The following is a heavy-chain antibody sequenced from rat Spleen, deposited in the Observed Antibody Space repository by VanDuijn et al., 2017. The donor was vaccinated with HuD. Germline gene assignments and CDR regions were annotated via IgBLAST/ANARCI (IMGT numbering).Heavy chain of an antibody. CDR1: GFSLNNYG. J-gene: IGHJ2*01. D-gene: IGHD4-6*01. V-gene: IGHV2-13*01. CDR2: MWAARGAT. Sequence: QVQLKESGPGLVQPSQTLSLTCTVSGFSLNNYGVIWVRQPPGKGLEWMGVMWAARGATEYNSSLKSRLTITRDTSKSQVFLKLNSLQTTDTATYFCARGWDDYYFDFWGQGVMVTVSS. CDR3: ARGWDDYYFDF.